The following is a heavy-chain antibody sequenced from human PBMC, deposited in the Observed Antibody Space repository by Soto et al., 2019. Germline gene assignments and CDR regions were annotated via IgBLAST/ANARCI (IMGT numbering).Heavy chain of an antibody. CDR1: GFSLSTSGVA. Sequence: QITLKESGPTLVKPTQPLTLTCTFSGFSLSTSGVAVGWICQPPGKALEWLALISWDDDKRYSPSLKSRLTITKDTSKDQVVLKMTRMDRVDTATYYCAHRPVFDILDGCDILGQGTMVTVSS. V-gene: IGHV2-5*02. D-gene: IGHD3-9*01. CDR3: AHRPVFDILDGCDI. CDR2: ISWDDDK. J-gene: IGHJ3*02.